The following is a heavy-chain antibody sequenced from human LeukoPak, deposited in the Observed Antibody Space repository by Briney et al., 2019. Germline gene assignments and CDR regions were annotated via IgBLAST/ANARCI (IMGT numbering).Heavy chain of an antibody. CDR1: GGSFSGYY. J-gene: IGHJ5*02. V-gene: IGHV4-34*01. D-gene: IGHD4-11*01. CDR2: INHSGST. Sequence: PSETLSLTCAVYGGSFSGYYWSWIRQPPGKGLEWIGEINHSGSTNYNPSLKSRVTISVDTSKNQFSLKLSSVTAADTAVYYCARGGHSNYDGWFGPWGQGTLVTVSS. CDR3: ARGGHSNYDGWFGP.